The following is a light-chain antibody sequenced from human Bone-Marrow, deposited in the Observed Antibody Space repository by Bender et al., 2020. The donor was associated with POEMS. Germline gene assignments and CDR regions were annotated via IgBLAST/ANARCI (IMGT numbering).Light chain of an antibody. CDR2: RGD. J-gene: IGLJ3*02. V-gene: IGLV3-1*01. CDR1: KLGDKY. CDR3: QAWDISTPTGV. Sequence: SFELSQPPSVSVSPGQTASITCSGDKLGDKYPCWYQQRPGQSPVLVIYRGDRRPSGIPDRFSGSNSANSATLTISETQAMDEAVYYCQAWDISTPTGVFGGGTKLTVL.